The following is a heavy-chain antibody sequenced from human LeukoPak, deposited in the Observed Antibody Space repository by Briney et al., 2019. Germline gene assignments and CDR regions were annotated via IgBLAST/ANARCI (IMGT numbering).Heavy chain of an antibody. V-gene: IGHV1-8*01. J-gene: IGHJ6*02. CDR2: MNPNSGNT. CDR1: GYTFTSYD. CDR3: ARGRGSSGYYSYYYYGMDV. D-gene: IGHD3-22*01. Sequence: ASVKVSCKASGYTFTSYDINWVRQATGQGLEWMGWMNPNSGNTGYAQKFQGRVTMPRNTSISTAYMKLSSLRSEDTAVYYCARGRGSSGYYSYYYYGMDVWGQGTTVTVSS.